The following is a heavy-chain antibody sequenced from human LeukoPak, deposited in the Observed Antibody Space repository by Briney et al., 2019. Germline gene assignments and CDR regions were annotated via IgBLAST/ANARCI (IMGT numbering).Heavy chain of an antibody. CDR2: IYYSGST. Sequence: SETLSLTCTVSGGSIRSSNYYWGWIRQPPGRGLEWIGIIYYSGSTYYNPSLKSRVTISVDTSKNQISLKLNSVTAADTAVYYCARSLAGPRARPSDYWGQGILVTVSP. CDR3: ARSLAGPRARPSDY. CDR1: GGSIRSSNYY. J-gene: IGHJ4*02. V-gene: IGHV4-39*01. D-gene: IGHD6-19*01.